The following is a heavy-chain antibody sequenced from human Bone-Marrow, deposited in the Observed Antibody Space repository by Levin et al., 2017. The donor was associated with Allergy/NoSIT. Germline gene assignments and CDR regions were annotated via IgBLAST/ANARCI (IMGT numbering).Heavy chain of an antibody. D-gene: IGHD6-19*01. CDR3: AGYAATRIAVIPRGVMDV. J-gene: IGHJ6*02. V-gene: IGHV3-23*01. CDR1: GFTFSSYA. Sequence: GESLKISCAASGFTFSSYAMSWVRQAPGKGLEWVSAISGSGGSTYYADSVKGRFTISRDNSKNTLYLQMNSLRAEDTAVYYCAGYAATRIAVIPRGVMDVWGQGTTVTVSS. CDR2: ISGSGGST.